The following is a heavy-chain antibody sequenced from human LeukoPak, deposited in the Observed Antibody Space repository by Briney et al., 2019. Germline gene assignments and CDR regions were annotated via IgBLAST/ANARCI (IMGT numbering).Heavy chain of an antibody. Sequence: GASVKDSCKVSRDTLTELSMHWGRQAPRKGLEWMGRLDPEEGETIYAQKFQGSVTTAQDTSPDTAYMELSSLRSEDAAVYYCATRTVPAAVSPWFDAWGQGTLVSV. J-gene: IGHJ5*02. CDR1: RDTLTELS. D-gene: IGHD2-2*01. CDR2: LDPEEGET. CDR3: ATRTVPAAVSPWFDA. V-gene: IGHV1-24*01.